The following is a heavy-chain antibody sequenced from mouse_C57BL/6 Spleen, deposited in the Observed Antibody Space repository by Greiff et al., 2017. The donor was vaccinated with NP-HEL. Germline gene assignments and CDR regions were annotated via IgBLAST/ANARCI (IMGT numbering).Heavy chain of an antibody. D-gene: IGHD2-3*01. CDR1: GFNIKDYY. CDR2: IDPEDGET. Sequence: VQLKESGAELVKPGASVKISCKASGFNIKDYYMHWVKQRTEQGLEWIGRIDPEDGETKYAPKFQGKATITADTSSNTAYLQLSSLTSEDTAVYYCASWGWLLRGYWGQGTTLTVSS. CDR3: ASWGWLLRGY. J-gene: IGHJ2*01. V-gene: IGHV14-2*01.